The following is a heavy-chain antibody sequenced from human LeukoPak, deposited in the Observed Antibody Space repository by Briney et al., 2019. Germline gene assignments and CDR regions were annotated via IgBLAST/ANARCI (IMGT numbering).Heavy chain of an antibody. CDR1: GGSISSYY. CDR2: IYYSGST. V-gene: IGHV4-59*12. D-gene: IGHD3-3*01. J-gene: IGHJ4*02. Sequence: SETLSLTCTVSGGSISSYYWSWIRQPPGKGLEWIGYIYYSGSTNYNPSLKSRVTMSVDTSKNQFSLKLSSVTAADTAVYYCARDQYDFWSGYLGYWGQGTLVTVSS. CDR3: ARDQYDFWSGYLGY.